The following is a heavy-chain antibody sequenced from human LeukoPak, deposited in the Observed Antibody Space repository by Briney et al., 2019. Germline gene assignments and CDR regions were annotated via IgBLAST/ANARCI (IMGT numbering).Heavy chain of an antibody. CDR2: IYYSGST. D-gene: IGHD3-10*01. J-gene: IGHJ5*02. CDR1: GGSFSDHY. Sequence: SETLSLACALYGGSFSDHYWTWIRQPPGKGLEWIGYIYYSGSTNYNPSLKSRVTISVDTSKNQFSLKLSSVTAADTAVYYCARERSMVRGMSWFDPWGQGTLVTVSS. CDR3: ARERSMVRGMSWFDP. V-gene: IGHV4-59*11.